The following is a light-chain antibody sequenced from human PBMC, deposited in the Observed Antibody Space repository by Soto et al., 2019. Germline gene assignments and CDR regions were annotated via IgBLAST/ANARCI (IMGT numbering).Light chain of an antibody. V-gene: IGKV3-11*01. CDR2: DAY. CDR3: QQRHMWPIT. Sequence: EVVLTQSPVTLSLSPGERATLFCRASQSFRGLLAWYQKKPGQAPRLLIYDAYNRATGIPPRFSGSGSGTDFTLTISSLEPEDSAVYYCQQRHMWPITFGQGTRLEMK. CDR1: QSFRGL. J-gene: IGKJ5*01.